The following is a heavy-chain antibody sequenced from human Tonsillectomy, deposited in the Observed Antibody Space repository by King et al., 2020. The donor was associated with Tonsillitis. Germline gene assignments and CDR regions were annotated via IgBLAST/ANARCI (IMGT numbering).Heavy chain of an antibody. J-gene: IGHJ4*02. CDR2: IWYDASNK. CDR1: GLTFSRYG. V-gene: IGHV3-30*02. CDR3: VKDQGSGALKNFYS. Sequence: VQLVESGGGVVQPGGSLRLSCAASGLTFSRYGMHWVRQAPGKGLEWVAYIWYDASNKYYADSVKGRFTISRDQSKSTLYLHMNTLRPEDTAVYYCVKDQGSGALKNFYSWGQGTLVTVSS. D-gene: IGHD3-16*01.